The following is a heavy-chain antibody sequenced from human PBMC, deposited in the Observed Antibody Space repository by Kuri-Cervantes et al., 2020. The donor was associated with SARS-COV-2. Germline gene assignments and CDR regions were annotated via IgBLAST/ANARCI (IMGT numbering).Heavy chain of an antibody. CDR2: IYTSGST. D-gene: IGHD3-22*01. CDR3: ARDLAYDSSGYAFDY. V-gene: IGHV4-61*02. CDR1: GGSVSSGSHY. J-gene: IGHJ4*02. Sequence: SETLSLTCTVSGGSVSSGSHYWGWIRQPAGKGLEWIGRIYTSGSTNYNPSLKSRVTISVDTSKNQFPLKLSSVTAADTAVYYCARDLAYDSSGYAFDYWGQGTLVTVSS.